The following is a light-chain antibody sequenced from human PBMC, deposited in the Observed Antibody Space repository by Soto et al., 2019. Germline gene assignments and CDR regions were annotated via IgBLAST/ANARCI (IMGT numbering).Light chain of an antibody. J-gene: IGKJ3*01. V-gene: IGKV3-20*01. CDR2: GAS. CDR3: QQEGSSPLIT. CDR1: QSVSSSY. Sequence: EIVLTQSPGTLSLSPGERATLSCRASQSVSSSYLAWYQQKPGQAPRLLIYGASSRATGIPDRLSGSGSGTDFTLTISRLEPEDVVVYDYQQEGSSPLITLGPGTKVDIK.